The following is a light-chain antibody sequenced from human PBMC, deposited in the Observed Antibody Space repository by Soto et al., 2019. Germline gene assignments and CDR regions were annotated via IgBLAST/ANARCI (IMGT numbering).Light chain of an antibody. V-gene: IGKV1-33*01. CDR2: DAS. CDR1: QDINKF. Sequence: DIQVIQSPSSLSESVGGTGTITCQASQDINKFLNWYQQKPGRAPNLLIYDASNLEAGVPSRFRGSGSGTDFTFTISRLQPEDIATYYCQQYENLPTFGQGTRLEIK. CDR3: QQYENLPT. J-gene: IGKJ5*01.